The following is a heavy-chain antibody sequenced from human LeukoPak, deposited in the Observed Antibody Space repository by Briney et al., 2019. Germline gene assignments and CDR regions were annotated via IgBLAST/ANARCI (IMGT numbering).Heavy chain of an antibody. CDR1: GFTFSSYG. V-gene: IGHV3-33*01. CDR2: IWYDGSNK. J-gene: IGHJ4*02. D-gene: IGHD3-10*01. Sequence: GGSLRLSCAASGFTFSSYGMNWVRQAPVKGLEWVAVIWYDGSNKHSADSVKGRFTISRDNSKNTLYLQMNSLRAEDTAVYYCARVRSYYYGSGADYWGQGTLVTVSS. CDR3: ARVRSYYYGSGADY.